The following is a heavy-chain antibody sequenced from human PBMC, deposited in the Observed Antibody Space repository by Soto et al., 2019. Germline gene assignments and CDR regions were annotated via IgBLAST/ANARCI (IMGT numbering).Heavy chain of an antibody. V-gene: IGHV3-23*01. J-gene: IGHJ4*02. CDR1: GFTFSSYA. CDR2: IIGSGGST. Sequence: EVQLLESGGGLVQPGGSLRLSCAASGFTFSSYAMSWVRQAPGKGLEWVSAIIGSGGSTYYADSVKGRFTISRDNSKNTLYLQMNSLRAEDTAVYYCAKRYYAILTRDYWGQVTLVTVAS. CDR3: AKRYYAILTRDY. D-gene: IGHD3-9*01.